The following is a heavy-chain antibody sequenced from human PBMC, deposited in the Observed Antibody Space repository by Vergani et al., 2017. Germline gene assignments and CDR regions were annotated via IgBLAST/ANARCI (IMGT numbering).Heavy chain of an antibody. CDR2: ISMSGDIS. J-gene: IGHJ4*02. V-gene: IGHV3-23*01. CDR3: AKDIGIVMVPVSPDF. D-gene: IGHD2/OR15-2a*01. CDR1: GFTFFNFA. Sequence: EVQLLESRGALVQPGGSLRLSCAASGFTFFNFAMGWVRQAPGKGLEWVSSISMSGDISYYADSVKGRFTISRDNSKNTLYLQMDSLRAGDTALYYCAKDIGIVMVPVSPDFWGQGTLVTVSS.